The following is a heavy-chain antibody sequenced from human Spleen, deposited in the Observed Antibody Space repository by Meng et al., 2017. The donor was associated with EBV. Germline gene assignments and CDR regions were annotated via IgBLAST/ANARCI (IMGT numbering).Heavy chain of an antibody. D-gene: IGHD4-23*01. J-gene: IGHJ4*02. CDR1: GGSVSSGSNF. CDR3: ARYYGANGDFDY. Sequence: QEQPQEAGPRLVKPSETLSLTCTVSGGSVSSGSNFWTWIRQPPGKGLEWIGHIYYSGSTKYHPSLESRVTISADTSKNQFSLKLSSVTAADTAVYYCARYYGANGDFDYWGQGNLVTVSS. V-gene: IGHV4-61*01. CDR2: IYYSGST.